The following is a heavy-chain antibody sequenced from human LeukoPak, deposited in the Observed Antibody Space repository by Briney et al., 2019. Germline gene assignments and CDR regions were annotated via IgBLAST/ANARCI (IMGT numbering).Heavy chain of an antibody. J-gene: IGHJ3*02. CDR2: IYTSGST. D-gene: IGHD5-24*01. V-gene: IGHV4-61*02. CDR3: ARGGGWLQLRAFDI. CDR1: GGSISSGSYY. Sequence: PSETLSLTCTVSGGSISSGSYYWSWIRQPAGKGLEWIWRIYTSGSTNYNPSLKSRVTISVDTSKNQFSLKLSSVTAADTAVYYCARGGGWLQLRAFDIWGQGTMVTVSS.